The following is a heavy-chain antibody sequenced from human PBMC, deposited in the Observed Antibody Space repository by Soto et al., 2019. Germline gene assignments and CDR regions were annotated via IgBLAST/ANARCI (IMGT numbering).Heavy chain of an antibody. CDR2: IWYDGSNK. CDR1: GFTFSLYG. V-gene: IGHV3-33*01. CDR3: ARGLRGISFYGMDV. J-gene: IGHJ6*02. D-gene: IGHD3-16*01. Sequence: QVQLVESGGGVVQPGRSLRLSCAASGFTFSLYGMHWVRQAPGKGLEWLAVIWYDGSNKFYADSVKGRFTISRDNSKNTLYLQMNSLRDEDTAVYYCARGLRGISFYGMDVWGQGTTVIVSS.